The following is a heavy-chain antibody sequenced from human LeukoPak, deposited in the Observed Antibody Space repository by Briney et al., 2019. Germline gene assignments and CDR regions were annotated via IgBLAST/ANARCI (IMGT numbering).Heavy chain of an antibody. D-gene: IGHD3-10*01. CDR3: ATGNRPWWFGQLST. V-gene: IGHV1-24*01. J-gene: IGHJ4*02. CDR1: GYTLTELS. CDR2: FDPEDGET. Sequence: ASVKVSCKVFGYTLTELSMHWVRQAPGKGLEWMGGFDPEDGETIYAQKFQGRVTMTEDTSTDTAYMELSSLRSEDTAVYYCATGNRPWWFGQLSTRGQGTLVTVSS.